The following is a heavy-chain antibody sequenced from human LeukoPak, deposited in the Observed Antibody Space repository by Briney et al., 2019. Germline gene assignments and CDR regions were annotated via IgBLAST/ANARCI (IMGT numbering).Heavy chain of an antibody. CDR2: INHSGST. CDR1: GGSFSGYY. V-gene: IGHV4-34*01. J-gene: IGHJ4*02. D-gene: IGHD5-24*01. CDR3: ATGRDPYKTGH. Sequence: ASETLSLTCAVYGGSFSGYYWSWIRQPPGKGLEWIGEINHSGSTNYNPSLKSRVTISVDTSKSQFSLKLSSLAAADTAVYYCATGRDPYKTGHWGQGTLVTVSS.